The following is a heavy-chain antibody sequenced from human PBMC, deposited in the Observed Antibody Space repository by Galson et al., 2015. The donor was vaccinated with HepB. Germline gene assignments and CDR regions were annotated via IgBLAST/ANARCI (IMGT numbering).Heavy chain of an antibody. CDR1: GGTLSSYA. CDR2: IIPILGIA. V-gene: IGHV1-69*04. D-gene: IGHD1-26*01. Sequence: SVKVSCKASGGTLSSYAISWVRQAPGQGLEWIGRIIPILGIANYAQKSQGRVTMTTDTSTSTAYMELRSLRSDDTAVYYCARYPYSGSYTDYYYYGMDVWGQGTTVTASS. J-gene: IGHJ6*02. CDR3: ARYPYSGSYTDYYYYGMDV.